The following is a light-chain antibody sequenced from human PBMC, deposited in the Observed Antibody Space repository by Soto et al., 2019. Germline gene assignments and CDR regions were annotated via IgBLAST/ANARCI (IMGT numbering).Light chain of an antibody. Sequence: GDRVTITCRASQSISGWLAWYQQKPGKAPKLLIYKASSLHSGVPSRFSGSGSGTEFTLTISSLQPDDFATYYCQQYSGFSRTFGQGTKVDI. CDR1: QSISGW. J-gene: IGKJ1*01. CDR2: KAS. CDR3: QQYSGFSRT. V-gene: IGKV1-5*03.